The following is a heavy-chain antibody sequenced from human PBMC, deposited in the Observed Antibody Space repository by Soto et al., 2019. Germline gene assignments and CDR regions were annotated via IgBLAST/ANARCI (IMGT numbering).Heavy chain of an antibody. V-gene: IGHV5-10-1*01. J-gene: IGHJ6*02. D-gene: IGHD3-3*01. CDR1: GYSFTSYW. CDR3: ARLEFWSGYRHSGVGYYGMDV. Sequence: ESLKISCKGSGYSFTSYWISWVRQMPGKGLEWMGRIDPSDSYTNYSPSFQGHVTISADKSISTAYLQWSSLKASDTAMYYCARLEFWSGYRHSGVGYYGMDVWGQGTTVTVSS. CDR2: IDPSDSYT.